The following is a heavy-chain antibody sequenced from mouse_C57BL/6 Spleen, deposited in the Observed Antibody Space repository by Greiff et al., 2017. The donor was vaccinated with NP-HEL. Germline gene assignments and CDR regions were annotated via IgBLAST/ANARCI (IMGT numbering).Heavy chain of an antibody. CDR3: ARWYPNSYFDV. CDR2: IDPSDSYT. V-gene: IGHV1-59*01. J-gene: IGHJ1*03. Sequence: QVQLQQPGAELVRPGTSVKLSCKASGYTFTSYWMHWVKQRPGQGLEWIGVIDPSDSYTNYNQKFKGKATLTVDTSSSTAYMQLSSLTSEDSAVYYCARWYPNSYFDVWGTGTTVTVSS. CDR1: GYTFTSYW. D-gene: IGHD1-1*02.